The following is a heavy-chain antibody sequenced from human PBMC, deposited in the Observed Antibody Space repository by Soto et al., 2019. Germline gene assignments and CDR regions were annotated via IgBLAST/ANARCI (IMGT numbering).Heavy chain of an antibody. V-gene: IGHV4-61*01. CDR2: IYYSGST. CDR3: ARVPYDSSGYYYDSVDY. Sequence: PSETLFHTCTVSGGSVSSGSYYWSWIRQPPVKGLEWIGYIYYSGSTNYNPSLKSRVTISVDTSKNQFSLKLSSVTAADTAVYYCARVPYDSSGYYYDSVDYWGLGTLVTVSS. CDR1: GGSVSSGSYY. J-gene: IGHJ4*01. D-gene: IGHD3-22*01.